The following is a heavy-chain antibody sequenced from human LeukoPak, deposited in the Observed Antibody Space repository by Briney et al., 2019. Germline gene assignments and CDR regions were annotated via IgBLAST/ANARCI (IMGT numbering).Heavy chain of an antibody. D-gene: IGHD3-22*01. Sequence: GRSLRLSCAASGFTFSDYYMSWIRQAPGKGLEWVSYISSSGSTIYYADSVKGRFTISRDNAKNSLYLQMNSLRAEDTAVYYCAVWYYYDSSGYLTPYFDYWGQGTLVTVSS. CDR3: AVWYYYDSSGYLTPYFDY. V-gene: IGHV3-11*01. J-gene: IGHJ4*02. CDR2: ISSSGSTI. CDR1: GFTFSDYY.